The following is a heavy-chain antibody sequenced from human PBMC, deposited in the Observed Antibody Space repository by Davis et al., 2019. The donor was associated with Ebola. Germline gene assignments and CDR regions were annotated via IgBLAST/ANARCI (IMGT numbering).Heavy chain of an antibody. V-gene: IGHV3-30*02. CDR1: GFTLRGYG. CDR2: AANDGKRK. D-gene: IGHD3-3*01. CDR3: AKSGLSFGVVKYHYGMDV. J-gene: IGHJ6*04. Sequence: GESLKIPCATSGFTLRGYGLPWVRQGPGKGLEWVAFAANDGKRKYYADSVKGRLTISRDDSKKTLYLQMNSLRAEDTAVYYCAKSGLSFGVVKYHYGMDVWGKGTTVTVSS.